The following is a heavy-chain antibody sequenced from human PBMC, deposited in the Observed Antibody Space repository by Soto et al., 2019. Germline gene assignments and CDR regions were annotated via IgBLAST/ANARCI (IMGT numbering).Heavy chain of an antibody. CDR1: GFTFTSSA. CDR2: IVVNSGNT. J-gene: IGHJ6*02. Sequence: QMQLVQSGPEVKKPGTSVKVSSKASGFTFTSSAMQWVRQARGQRLEWIGWIVVNSGNTNYAQKFQERVTITRDMSTSTAYMELRSLRSEDTAVYYCAADWHYGSGSYYAYYYGMDVWGQGTTVTVSS. CDR3: AADWHYGSGSYYAYYYGMDV. V-gene: IGHV1-58*02. D-gene: IGHD3-10*01.